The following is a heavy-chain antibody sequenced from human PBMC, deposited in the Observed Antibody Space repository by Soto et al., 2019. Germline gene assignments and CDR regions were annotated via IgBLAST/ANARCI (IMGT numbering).Heavy chain of an antibody. D-gene: IGHD6-19*01. J-gene: IGHJ6*02. CDR1: GFTFSSYA. CDR2: ISGSGGST. V-gene: IGHV3-23*01. Sequence: AGGSLRLSCAASGFTFSSYAMSWVRQAPGKGLEWVSAISGSGGSTYYADSVKGRFTISRDNSKNTLYLQMNSLRAEDTTVYYCAKENMYSSGWVKRPPYYYYGMDVWGQGTTVTVSS. CDR3: AKENMYSSGWVKRPPYYYYGMDV.